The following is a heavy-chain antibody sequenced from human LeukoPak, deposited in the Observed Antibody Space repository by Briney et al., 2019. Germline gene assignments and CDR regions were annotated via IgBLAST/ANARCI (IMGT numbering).Heavy chain of an antibody. Sequence: GASVRVSCKASGYTFTSYDINWVRQATGQGLEWMGWMNPNSGNTGYAQKLQGRVTMTTDTSTSTAYMELRSLRSDDTAVYYCARDEGSKGDSVDYWGQGTLVTVSS. CDR1: GYTFTSYD. D-gene: IGHD6-13*01. V-gene: IGHV1-8*01. J-gene: IGHJ4*02. CDR2: MNPNSGNT. CDR3: ARDEGSKGDSVDY.